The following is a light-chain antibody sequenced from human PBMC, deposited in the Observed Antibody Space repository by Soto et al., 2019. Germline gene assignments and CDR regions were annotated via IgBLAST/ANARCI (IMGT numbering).Light chain of an antibody. CDR3: QQRSNWPRT. CDR1: QTVRNNY. V-gene: IGKV3-11*01. Sequence: EFVLTQSPGTLSLSPGERATLSCRASQTVRNNYLAWYQQKPGQAPSLLIYDASNRATGIPARFSGSGSGTDFTLTISSLEPEDFAVYYCQQRSNWPRTFGQGTKVDIK. J-gene: IGKJ1*01. CDR2: DAS.